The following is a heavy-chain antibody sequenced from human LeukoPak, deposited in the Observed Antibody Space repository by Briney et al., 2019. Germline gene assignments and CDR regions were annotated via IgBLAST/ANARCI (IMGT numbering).Heavy chain of an antibody. CDR3: ASCNPSGSYLYYYYYYMDV. J-gene: IGHJ6*03. CDR1: GFTFSSYS. CDR2: ISSSSSYI. V-gene: IGHV3-21*01. D-gene: IGHD1-26*01. Sequence: GGSLRLSCAASGFTFSSYSMNWVRQAPGKGLEWVSSISSSSSYIYYADSVKGRFTISRDNAKNSLYLQMNSLRAEDTAVYYCASCNPSGSYLYYYYYYMDVWGKGTTVTVSS.